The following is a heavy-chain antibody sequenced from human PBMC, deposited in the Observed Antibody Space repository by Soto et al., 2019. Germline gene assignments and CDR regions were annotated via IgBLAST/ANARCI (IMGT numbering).Heavy chain of an antibody. CDR1: GFTFNNYA. J-gene: IGHJ4*02. V-gene: IGHV3-23*01. CDR3: AKTFLARYCSSSICYDPADYFDY. D-gene: IGHD2-2*01. Sequence: GGSLRLSCAASGFTFNNYAMSWVRQAPGKGLEWVSSINNGGDNIYYADSVRGRFTISRDNSKSTLYLQMNSLRAEDTAVYYCAKTFLARYCSSSICYDPADYFDYWGQGTLVTVSS. CDR2: INNGGDNI.